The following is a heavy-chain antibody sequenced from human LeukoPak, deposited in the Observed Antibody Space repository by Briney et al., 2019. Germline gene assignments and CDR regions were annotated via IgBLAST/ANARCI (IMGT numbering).Heavy chain of an antibody. V-gene: IGHV1-18*01. D-gene: IGHD6-19*01. J-gene: IGHJ6*03. Sequence: SASVKVSCKASGYTFTSYGISWVRQAPGQGLEWMGWISAYNGNTNYAQKLQGRVTMTTDTSTSTAYMELRSLRSDDTAVYYCARLSGGWSSGDYYYYYMDVWGKGTTVTISS. CDR3: ARLSGGWSSGDYYYYYMDV. CDR1: GYTFTSYG. CDR2: ISAYNGNT.